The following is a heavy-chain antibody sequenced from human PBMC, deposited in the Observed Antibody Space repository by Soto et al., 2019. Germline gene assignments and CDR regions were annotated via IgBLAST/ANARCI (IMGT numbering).Heavy chain of an antibody. CDR3: ARGEWYNFES. CDR2: IYYSGST. CDR1: GGSITSGGYF. Sequence: SETLSLTCTVYGGSITSGGYFWSWIRQHPGKGLEWIGYIYYSGSTYYEPSLKSGVTISIDTSNNQLSLTLTSVTAADAAIYYCARGEWYNFESWGQGTLVTVSS. J-gene: IGHJ4*02. V-gene: IGHV4-31*03. D-gene: IGHD3-3*01.